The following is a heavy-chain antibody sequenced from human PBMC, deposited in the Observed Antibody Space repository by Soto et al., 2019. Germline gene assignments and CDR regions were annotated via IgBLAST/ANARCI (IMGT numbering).Heavy chain of an antibody. CDR1: GGSISSINW. CDR2: IYYSGST. J-gene: IGHJ5*02. V-gene: IGHV4-4*02. CDR3: ARSSGVSATNWFDA. Sequence: QVHLQESGPGLVKPSGTLSLTCGVSGGSISSINWWSWVRQTPGKGLEWIGEIYYSGSTNYNPSLTSRVTMSIDKSKNQFFLNVTSVTAADTALYYCARSSGVSATNWFDAWGQGTLVTVSS. D-gene: IGHD3-10*01.